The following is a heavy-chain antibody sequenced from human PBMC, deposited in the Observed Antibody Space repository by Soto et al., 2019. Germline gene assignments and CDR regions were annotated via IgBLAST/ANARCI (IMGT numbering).Heavy chain of an antibody. CDR1: GFTFNNAW. J-gene: IGHJ4*02. CDR3: TTGLLIGDYYYDSSGYSI. Sequence: PGGSLRLSCAASGFTFNNAWMNWVRQAPGKGLEWVGHIRSKTDGGTTDYAAPVKGRFTISRDDSKNTLYLQMNSLKIEDTAVYYCTTGLLIGDYYYDSSGYSIWGQGTLVTVSS. CDR2: IRSKTDGGTT. V-gene: IGHV3-15*07. D-gene: IGHD3-22*01.